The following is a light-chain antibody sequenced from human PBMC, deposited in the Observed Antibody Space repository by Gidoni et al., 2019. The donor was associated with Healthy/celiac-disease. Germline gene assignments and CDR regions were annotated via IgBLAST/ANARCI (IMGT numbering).Light chain of an antibody. V-gene: IGKV3-15*01. CDR1: PSVSSN. J-gene: IGKJ4*01. CDR3: QQYNNWPLT. Sequence: EIVMTQSPATLSVSPGERATLSCRASPSVSSNLAWYQQKPGQAPRLLIYGASTRATGIPARFSGSGSGTEFTLTISSLQSEDFAVYYCQQYNNWPLTFGGXTKVEIK. CDR2: GAS.